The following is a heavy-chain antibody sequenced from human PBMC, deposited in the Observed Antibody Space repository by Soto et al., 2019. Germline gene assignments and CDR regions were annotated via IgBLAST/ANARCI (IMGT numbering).Heavy chain of an antibody. Sequence: QVQLVESGGGVVQPGRSLRLSCAASGFTFSSYGMHWVRQAPGKGLEWVAVIWNDGSNKYYADSVMGRYTISRDNSKNTLYLQMNSLRAEDTAVYYCARSYSDFWSGYFDIWGQGTMVPVSS. V-gene: IGHV3-33*01. D-gene: IGHD3-3*01. CDR1: GFTFSSYG. J-gene: IGHJ3*02. CDR2: IWNDGSNK. CDR3: ARSYSDFWSGYFDI.